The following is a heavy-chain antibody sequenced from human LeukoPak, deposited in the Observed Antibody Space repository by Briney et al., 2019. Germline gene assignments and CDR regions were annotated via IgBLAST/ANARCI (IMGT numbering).Heavy chain of an antibody. D-gene: IGHD3-3*01. J-gene: IGHJ5*02. V-gene: IGHV4-59*11. Sequence: SETLSLTCTVSGDSISSHHWSWIRQPPGKGLEWIGYIYYSGSTNYNPSLKSRVTISVDTSKNQFSLKLSSVTAADTAVYYCARGDTRITIFGVVPGGWFDPWGQGTLVTVSS. CDR1: GDSISSHH. CDR3: ARGDTRITIFGVVPGGWFDP. CDR2: IYYSGST.